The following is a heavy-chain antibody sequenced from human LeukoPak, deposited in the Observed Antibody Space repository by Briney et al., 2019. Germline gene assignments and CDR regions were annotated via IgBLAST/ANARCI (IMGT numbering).Heavy chain of an antibody. J-gene: IGHJ1*01. D-gene: IGHD3-22*01. CDR2: IKSDGRT. V-gene: IGHV3-74*01. CDR3: ARAPSEIGGYYPEYFRH. CDR1: GFTFSNYG. Sequence: QPGGSLRLSFAAAGFTFSNYGRHWVRQAPGKGLVWVSLIKSDGRTNYADSVKGRFTISRDNAKNTVSLQMNSLRAEDTGVYYCARAPSEIGGYYPEYFRHWGQGTLVTVSS.